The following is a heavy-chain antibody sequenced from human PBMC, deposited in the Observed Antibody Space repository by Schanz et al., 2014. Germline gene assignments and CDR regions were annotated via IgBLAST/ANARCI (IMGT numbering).Heavy chain of an antibody. CDR2: IKQDESER. D-gene: IGHD3-22*01. J-gene: IGHJ4*02. Sequence: VQVAESGGGLVLPGGSLRLSCDASGFTFETYLMAWVRQAPGKGLEWVANIKQDESERSYVDSVKGRFTISRDNSKNTLYLQMNSLRTEDTAVYVCAKSYDTSGYSGFDYWGQGTLVTVSS. CDR3: AKSYDTSGYSGFDY. V-gene: IGHV3-7*01. CDR1: GFTFETYL.